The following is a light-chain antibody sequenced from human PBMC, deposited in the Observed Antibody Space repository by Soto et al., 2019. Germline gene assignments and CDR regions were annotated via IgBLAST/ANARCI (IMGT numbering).Light chain of an antibody. V-gene: IGKV1-39*01. J-gene: IGKJ5*01. CDR2: AAS. Sequence: TQSPSTLSASVGARVPITCRASQSISSYLNWYQQHPGKAPKLLIYAASSLQSGVPSRFSGSGSGTDFTLTISSLQPEDFATYYCQQSYSTPPITFGQGTRLEIK. CDR1: QSISSY. CDR3: QQSYSTPPIT.